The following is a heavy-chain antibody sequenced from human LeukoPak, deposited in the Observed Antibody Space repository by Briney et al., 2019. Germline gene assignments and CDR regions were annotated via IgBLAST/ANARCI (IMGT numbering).Heavy chain of an antibody. J-gene: IGHJ3*02. CDR2: IYTSGSN. D-gene: IGHD3-22*01. V-gene: IGHV4-4*07. Sequence: KPSESLSLTCTVSGGSISSYYRSWVRQPGGKGLEWIGRIYTSGSNNYNPSLKSRVPTSVDTSKNHFSLKLSSVTAADTAVYYCARDDRAGYYDSTFAFDIWGQGTMVTVSS. CDR3: ARDDRAGYYDSTFAFDI. CDR1: GGSISSYY.